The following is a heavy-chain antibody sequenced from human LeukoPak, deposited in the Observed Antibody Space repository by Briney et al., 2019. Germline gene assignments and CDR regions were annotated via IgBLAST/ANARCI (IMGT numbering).Heavy chain of an antibody. CDR3: ASRVRGTFDY. D-gene: IGHD3-10*02. CDR1: GGSFSGYY. V-gene: IGHV4-34*01. CDR2: INHSGST. Sequence: SETLSLTCAVYGGSFSGYYWSWIRQPPGKGLEWIGEINHSGSTNYNPSLKSRVTISVDTSKNQFSLKLSSVTAADTAVYYCASRVRGTFDYWGQGTLVTVSS. J-gene: IGHJ4*02.